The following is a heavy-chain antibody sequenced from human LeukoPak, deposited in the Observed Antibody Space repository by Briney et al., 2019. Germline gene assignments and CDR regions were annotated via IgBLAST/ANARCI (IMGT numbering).Heavy chain of an antibody. Sequence: PSETLSLTCTVSGGSISSSSYYWGWIRQPPGKGLEWIGSIYYSGSTYYNPSLKSRVTISVDTSKNQFSLKLSSVTAADTAVYYCARDLGSSLDAFWGKGTTVTVSS. CDR2: IYYSGST. J-gene: IGHJ6*04. D-gene: IGHD6-13*01. CDR3: ARDLGSSLDAF. V-gene: IGHV4-39*07. CDR1: GGSISSSSYY.